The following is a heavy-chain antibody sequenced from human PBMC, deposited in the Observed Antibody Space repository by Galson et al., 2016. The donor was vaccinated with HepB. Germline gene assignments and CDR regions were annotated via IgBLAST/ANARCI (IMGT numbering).Heavy chain of an antibody. CDR1: GGSISDYY. Sequence: SETLSLTCTVSGGSISDYYWTWIRQPPGKRLEWLGYVYYSGSTNYNPSLKSRVTISVDTSKNQFSLNLSSVTAADTAVYFCARVGSVVAWLTFDYWGPGTLVTVSS. J-gene: IGHJ4*02. CDR2: VYYSGST. D-gene: IGHD3-3*01. V-gene: IGHV4-59*01. CDR3: ARVGSVVAWLTFDY.